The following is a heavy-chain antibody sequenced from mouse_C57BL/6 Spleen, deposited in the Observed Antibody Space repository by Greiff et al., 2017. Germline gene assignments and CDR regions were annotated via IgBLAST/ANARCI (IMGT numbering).Heavy chain of an antibody. D-gene: IGHD1-1*01. Sequence: QVQLQQSGAELVKPGASVKLSCKASGYTFTSYWMQWVKQRPGQGLEWIGAIYPSGSYTNYNQKFKGKATLTVDTSSSTAYMQLSSLTSEDSAVYYCARADYFSSILPFAYWGQGTLVTVSA. V-gene: IGHV1-50*01. CDR3: ARADYFSSILPFAY. J-gene: IGHJ3*01. CDR1: GYTFTSYW. CDR2: IYPSGSYT.